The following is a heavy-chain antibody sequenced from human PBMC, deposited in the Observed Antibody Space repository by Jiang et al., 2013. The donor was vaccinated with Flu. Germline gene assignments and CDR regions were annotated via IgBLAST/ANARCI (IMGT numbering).Heavy chain of an antibody. Sequence: PGLVKPSGTLSLTCAVSGGSISSSNWWSWVRQPPGKGLEWIGEIYHSGSTNYNPSLKSRVTISVDKSKNQFSLKLSSVTAADTAVYYCARGYSSSWYLFPFDYWGQGTLVTVSS. J-gene: IGHJ4*02. CDR1: GGSISSSNW. CDR2: IYHSGST. D-gene: IGHD6-13*01. CDR3: ARGYSSSWYLFPFDY. V-gene: IGHV4-4*02.